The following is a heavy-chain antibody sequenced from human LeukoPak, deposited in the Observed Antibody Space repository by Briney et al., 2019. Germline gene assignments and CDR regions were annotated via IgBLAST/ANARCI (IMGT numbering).Heavy chain of an antibody. Sequence: PGGSLRLSCAASGFTFSSYAMSWVLQAPGQGLEYVSAISSNGGRRYYADSVKGRFTISRDNSKNTLYLQMSSLRAEDTAVYYCVKDRVHVSSSYYGYGYWGQGTLVTVSS. CDR1: GFTFSSYA. J-gene: IGHJ4*02. CDR2: ISSNGGRR. D-gene: IGHD3-22*01. V-gene: IGHV3-64D*09. CDR3: VKDRVHVSSSYYGYGY.